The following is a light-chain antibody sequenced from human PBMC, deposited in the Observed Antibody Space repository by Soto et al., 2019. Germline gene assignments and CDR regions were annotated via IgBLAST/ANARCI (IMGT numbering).Light chain of an antibody. V-gene: IGLV6-57*02. CDR3: QSYDGSNPDVV. J-gene: IGLJ2*01. CDR1: SGSIATNY. Sequence: KFMLTQPHSVSESPGKTVTISCTGSSGSIATNYVQWYQQRPGSAPTTVIYEDTQRPSGVPERFSGSIDSSSNSASLTISGLKTEDEADYYCQSYDGSNPDVVFGGGTKLTVL. CDR2: EDT.